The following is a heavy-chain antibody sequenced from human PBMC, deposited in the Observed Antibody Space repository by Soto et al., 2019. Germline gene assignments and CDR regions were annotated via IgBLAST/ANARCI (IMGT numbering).Heavy chain of an antibody. J-gene: IGHJ4*02. D-gene: IGHD3-9*01. CDR3: ARLEGLATISYYFDY. CDR1: GDSINSNSYY. CDR2: NYYSGNT. V-gene: IGHV4-39*01. Sequence: QLQLQESGPGLVKPSETLSLTCSVSGDSINSNSYYWGWIRQPPGKGLEWIGSNYYSGNTYYNPTIKTRVTISVDKPKSQFSLKLNSVTAADSAMYFCARLEGLATISYYFDYWGQGTLVTVSS.